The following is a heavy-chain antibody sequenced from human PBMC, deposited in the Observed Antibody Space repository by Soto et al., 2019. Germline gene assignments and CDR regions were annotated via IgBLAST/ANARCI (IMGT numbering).Heavy chain of an antibody. CDR1: GFTFNIYA. Sequence: EVQLLGSGGDLIQPGGSLRVSCAASGFTFNIYAMAWVRQAAGKGLEWVSAISRYGDFTYYADSVEGRFTISRDNSKNTLYLQMNSLRAEDTALYYCAKDRYLDHDSRGYLFDNWGQGTLVTVSS. CDR3: AKDRYLDHDSRGYLFDN. CDR2: ISRYGDFT. D-gene: IGHD3-22*01. J-gene: IGHJ4*02. V-gene: IGHV3-23*01.